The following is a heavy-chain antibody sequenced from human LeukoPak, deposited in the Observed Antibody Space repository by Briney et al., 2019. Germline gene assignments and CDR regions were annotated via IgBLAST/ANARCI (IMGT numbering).Heavy chain of an antibody. CDR1: GFTFSGSA. J-gene: IGHJ4*02. CDR2: IRSKANSYAT. V-gene: IGHV3-73*01. D-gene: IGHD5-12*01. CDR3: TYSGYDSVDY. Sequence: PGGSLRLSCAASGFTFSGSAMHWVRQASGKGLEWVGRIRSKANSYATAYAASVKGRFTISRDDSKNTAYLQMDSLKTEDTAVYYCTYSGYDSVDYWGQGTLVTVSS.